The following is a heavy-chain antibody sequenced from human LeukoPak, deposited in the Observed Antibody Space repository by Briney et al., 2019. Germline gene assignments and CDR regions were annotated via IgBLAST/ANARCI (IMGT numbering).Heavy chain of an antibody. V-gene: IGHV4-39*01. J-gene: IGHJ5*02. D-gene: IGHD3-10*01. CDR2: IYHSGST. CDR3: ARGELTMVRGVVCWFDP. Sequence: SETLSLTCTVSGGSISSASYFWGWIRQPPGKGLEWIGTIYHSGSTYYNESLRSRVTMSGDTSRNQFSLRLSSVTAAGTAVYYCARGELTMVRGVVCWFDPWGQGTLVTVSS. CDR1: GGSISSASYF.